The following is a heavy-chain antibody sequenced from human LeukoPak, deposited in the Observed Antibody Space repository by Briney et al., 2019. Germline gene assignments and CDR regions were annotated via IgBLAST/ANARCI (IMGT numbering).Heavy chain of an antibody. CDR3: ARDRSIAVAGTGYDY. J-gene: IGHJ4*02. V-gene: IGHV3-48*04. Sequence: GGSLRLSCAASGFTFSSYGMNWVRQAPGKGLEWVSYISSSSSTIYYADSVKGRFTISRDDAKNSLYLQMNSLRAEDTAVYYCARDRSIAVAGTGYDYWGQGTLVTVSS. CDR1: GFTFSSYG. D-gene: IGHD6-19*01. CDR2: ISSSSSTI.